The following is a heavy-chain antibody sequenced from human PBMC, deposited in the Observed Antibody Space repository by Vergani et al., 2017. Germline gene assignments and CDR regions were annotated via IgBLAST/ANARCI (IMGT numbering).Heavy chain of an antibody. V-gene: IGHV4-39*01. CDR3: ARHSTVEWLVKLGWIDP. CDR1: GSSLRSSNYY. CDR2: IYYSGST. Sequence: QLQLQESGPGLVKPSATLSLTCSVSGSSLRSSNYYWGWIRQPPGKGLEGIASIYYSGSTHYNPSLKSRFPISVDTYKNQFSLKLSSVTAADTAVYFCARHSTVEWLVKLGWIDPWGQGIRVTVSS. J-gene: IGHJ5*02. D-gene: IGHD6-19*01.